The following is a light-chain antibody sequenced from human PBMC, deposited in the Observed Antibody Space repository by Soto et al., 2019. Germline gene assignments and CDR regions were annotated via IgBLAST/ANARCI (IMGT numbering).Light chain of an antibody. CDR3: SSYTSSSTPVV. CDR1: SSDVGGYNY. CDR2: AVS. Sequence: QSALTQPASVSGSPGQSITISCTGTSSDVGGYNYVSWYQQHPGKAPKLMIYAVSNRPSGVSNHFAGSKSGNTASLTISGLQVEDESSFYCSSYTSSSTPVVFGGGTKLTVL. V-gene: IGLV2-14*01. J-gene: IGLJ2*01.